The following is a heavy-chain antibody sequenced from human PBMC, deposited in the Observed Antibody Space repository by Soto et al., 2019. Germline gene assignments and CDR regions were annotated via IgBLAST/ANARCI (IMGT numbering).Heavy chain of an antibody. J-gene: IGHJ4*02. CDR3: ARRSSSWYFDY. Sequence: EVQLLESGGGLVQPGGSLRLSCAASGFTFSSYAMNWVRQAPGKGLEWVSVISGSDGSTYYAASVKGRFTISRDNSKNPLNLQMNSLRAEDTAVYYCARRSSSWYFDYWGQGTLVTVSS. CDR2: ISGSDGST. D-gene: IGHD6-13*01. V-gene: IGHV3-23*01. CDR1: GFTFSSYA.